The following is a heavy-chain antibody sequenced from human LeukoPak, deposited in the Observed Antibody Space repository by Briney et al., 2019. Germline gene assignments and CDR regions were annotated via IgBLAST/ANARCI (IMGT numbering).Heavy chain of an antibody. CDR3: ARSGSNAMTGYYSPHFDY. CDR1: GLTFSSYW. D-gene: IGHD3-9*01. CDR2: IKQDGSEK. J-gene: IGHJ4*02. V-gene: IGHV3-7*01. Sequence: GGSLRLSCAASGLTFSSYWMSWVRQAPGKGLGWEANIKQDGSEKYYVDSVKGRFTISRDNAKNSLYLQMNSLRAEDTAVYYCARSGSNAMTGYYSPHFDYWGQGTLVTVSS.